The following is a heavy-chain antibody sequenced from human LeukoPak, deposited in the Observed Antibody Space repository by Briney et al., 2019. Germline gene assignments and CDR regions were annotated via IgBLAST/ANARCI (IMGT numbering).Heavy chain of an antibody. D-gene: IGHD1-7*01. CDR2: IYYTGST. J-gene: IGHJ4*02. CDR1: GDSISSYY. V-gene: IGHV4-59*01. CDR3: ARGPSSGTGSTSIDY. Sequence: SETLSLTCTVSGDSISSYYWSWIRQPPGKGLEWIGHIYYTGSTNYNTSLKSRVTISVDTSKNQFSLKLSSVTAADTAVYYCARGPSSGTGSTSIDYWGQGTLVTVSS.